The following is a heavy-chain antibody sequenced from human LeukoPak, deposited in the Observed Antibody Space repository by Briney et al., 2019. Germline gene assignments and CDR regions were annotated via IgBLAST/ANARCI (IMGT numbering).Heavy chain of an antibody. V-gene: IGHV4-61*01. CDR2: IYYSGST. Sequence: SETLSLTCTVSGRSVSSGSYYWGWIRQPPGKGLEWIGYIYYSGSTNYNPSLKSRVTISVDTSKNQFSLKLSSVTAADTAVYYCARSPRGNWFDPWGQGTLVTVSS. J-gene: IGHJ5*02. CDR3: ARSPRGNWFDP. CDR1: GRSVSSGSYY.